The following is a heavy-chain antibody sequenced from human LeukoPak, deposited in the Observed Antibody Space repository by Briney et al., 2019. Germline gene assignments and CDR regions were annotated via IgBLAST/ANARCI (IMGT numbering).Heavy chain of an antibody. CDR2: IYYSGST. J-gene: IGHJ6*02. CDR1: GGSISSGGYY. CDR3: ARLGVGYDFWSGYHPTYYGMDV. Sequence: SETLSLTCTVSGGSISSGGYYWSWIRQHPGKGLEWIGYIYYSGSTYYNPSLKSRVTISVDTSKNQFSLKLSSVTAADTAVYYCARLGVGYDFWSGYHPTYYGMDVWGQGTTVTVSS. V-gene: IGHV4-31*03. D-gene: IGHD3-3*01.